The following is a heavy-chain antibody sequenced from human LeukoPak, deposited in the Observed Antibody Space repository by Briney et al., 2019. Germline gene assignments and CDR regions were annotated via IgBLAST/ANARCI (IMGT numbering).Heavy chain of an antibody. CDR2: VSHGGTS. CDR1: GGPFRGFF. J-gene: IGHJ5*02. V-gene: IGHV4-34*01. Sequence: SETLSLTCAVSGGPFRGFFWSWIRQAPGKGLEWIAEVSHGGTSNYNPSLKSRITIPVDTSKSKFSLKLTSVTAADTAVYYCARGIFYGGRKQYIWFDLWAQGTLVTVSS. D-gene: IGHD2/OR15-2a*01. CDR3: ARGIFYGGRKQYIWFDL.